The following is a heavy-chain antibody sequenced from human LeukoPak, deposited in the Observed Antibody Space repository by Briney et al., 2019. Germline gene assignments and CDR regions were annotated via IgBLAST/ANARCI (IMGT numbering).Heavy chain of an antibody. V-gene: IGHV3-30-3*01. D-gene: IGHD3-10*01. J-gene: IGHJ4*02. CDR1: GFTLTNYG. CDR2: ISYDGSKK. CDR3: ARDRSGTYSADY. Sequence: GGSMRLSCAASGFTLTNYGMHWVRQAPGKGLEWVATISYDGSKKYYADSVNGRFTISRDIAKNTLYLQMNSLRAEDTAVYYCARDRSGTYSADYWGQGTLVTVSS.